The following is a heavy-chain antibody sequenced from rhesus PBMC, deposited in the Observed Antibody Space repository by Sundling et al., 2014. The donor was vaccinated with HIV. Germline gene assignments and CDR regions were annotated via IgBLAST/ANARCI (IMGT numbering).Heavy chain of an antibody. CDR3: ARGMGMGDYYGLDS. Sequence: QVQLQESGPGLVKPSETLSLTCAVSGGSISSGYYYWNWIRQPPGKGLEWIGYITYSGSTSYNPSLKSRVTISRDTSKKQFSLKLSSVTAADTAAYYCARGMGMGDYYGLDSWGQGVVVTVSS. CDR1: GGSISSGYYY. D-gene: IGHD1-32*01. V-gene: IGHV4-122*02. J-gene: IGHJ6*01. CDR2: ITYSGST.